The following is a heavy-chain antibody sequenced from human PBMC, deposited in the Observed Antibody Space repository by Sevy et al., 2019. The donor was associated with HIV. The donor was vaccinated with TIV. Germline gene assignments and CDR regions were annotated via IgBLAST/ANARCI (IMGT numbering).Heavy chain of an antibody. V-gene: IGHV1-18*01. Sequence: ASVKVSCKASGYIFTSYGISWVRQAPGQGPEWMGWSSAYNGNTNYAQKFQGRVTMTTDASTRTAYMEVRSLRSDDTAIYYCARDSAYYFGSGGTFDYWGQGTLVTVSS. CDR1: GYIFTSYG. D-gene: IGHD3-10*01. CDR2: SSAYNGNT. J-gene: IGHJ4*02. CDR3: ARDSAYYFGSGGTFDY.